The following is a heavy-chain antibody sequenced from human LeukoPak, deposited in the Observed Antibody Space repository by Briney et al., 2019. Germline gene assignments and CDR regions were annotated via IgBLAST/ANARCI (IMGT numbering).Heavy chain of an antibody. CDR2: IIPIFGTA. CDR1: GDTFSSYA. V-gene: IGHV1-69*05. Sequence: ASVKVSCKASGDTFSSYAISWVRQAPGQGLEWMGGIIPIFGTANYAQKFQGRVTITTDESTSTAYMELSSLRSEDTAVYYCARAYSSGYPYYFDYWGQGTLVTVSS. CDR3: ARAYSSGYPYYFDY. J-gene: IGHJ4*02. D-gene: IGHD3-22*01.